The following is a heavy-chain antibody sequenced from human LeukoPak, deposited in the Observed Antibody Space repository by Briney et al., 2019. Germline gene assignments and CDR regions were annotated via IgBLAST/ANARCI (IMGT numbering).Heavy chain of an antibody. V-gene: IGHV4-59*01. CDR3: AREFYTALRS. D-gene: IGHD2-2*02. J-gene: IGHJ5*02. CDR2: ISYSGST. CDR1: GGSISSYY. Sequence: PSETLSLTCSVSGGSISSYYWSWIRQPPEKGLEWIGYISYSGSTNYNPSLKSRVTISVDTSKNQFSLKLSSVTAADTAVYYCAREFYTALRSWGQGTLVTVSS.